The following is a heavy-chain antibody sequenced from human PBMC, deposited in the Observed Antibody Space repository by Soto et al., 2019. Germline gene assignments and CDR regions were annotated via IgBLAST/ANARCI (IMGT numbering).Heavy chain of an antibody. Sequence: GGSLRLSCAASGFTFSSYSMNWVRQAPGKGLEWVSYISSSSSTIYYADSVKGRFTISRDNAKNSLYLQMNSLRDEDTAVYYCARDPGGWELLRGWFDPWGQGTLVTVSS. D-gene: IGHD1-26*01. J-gene: IGHJ5*02. CDR2: ISSSSSTI. CDR1: GFTFSSYS. V-gene: IGHV3-48*02. CDR3: ARDPGGWELLRGWFDP.